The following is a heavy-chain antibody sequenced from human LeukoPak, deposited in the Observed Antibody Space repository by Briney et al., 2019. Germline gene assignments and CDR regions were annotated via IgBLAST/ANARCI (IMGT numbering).Heavy chain of an antibody. J-gene: IGHJ1*01. D-gene: IGHD2-2*01. Sequence: SETLSLTCTVSGGSISSSNNFWGWIRQPPGKGLEWIGSVHHSGSTYYNPSLKSRVTISGDTSKNQFSLKLNSVTAAETAVYYCARHGGYCSSTSCFEYFHYWGQGTLVTVPS. CDR3: ARHGGYCSSTSCFEYFHY. CDR2: VHHSGST. CDR1: GGSISSSNNF. V-gene: IGHV4-39*01.